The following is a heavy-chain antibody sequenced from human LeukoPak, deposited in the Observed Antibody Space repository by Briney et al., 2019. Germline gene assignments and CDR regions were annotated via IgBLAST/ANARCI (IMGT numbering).Heavy chain of an antibody. CDR2: ISYDGSNK. J-gene: IGHJ6*02. CDR3: ARDSGFLVYYYGMDV. V-gene: IGHV3-30-3*01. CDR1: GSTFSSYA. Sequence: GRSLRLSCAASGSTFSSYAMHWVRQAPGKGLEWVAVISYDGSNKYYADSAKGRFTISRDNSKNTLYLQMNSLRAEDTAVYYCARDSGFLVYYYGMDVWGQGTTVTVSS. D-gene: IGHD3-3*01.